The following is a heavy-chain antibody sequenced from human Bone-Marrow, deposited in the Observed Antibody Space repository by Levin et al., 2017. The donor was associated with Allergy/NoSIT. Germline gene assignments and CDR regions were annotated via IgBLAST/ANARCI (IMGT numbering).Heavy chain of an antibody. Sequence: GESLKISCAASGFTFSDHYMDWVRQAPGKGLEWVGQSKNKASSYTTDYAASVKGRFTISRDHSKNSLYLQMDSLKTEDTAVYYCAVWFRGVINYWGQGTLVTVSS. J-gene: IGHJ4*02. V-gene: IGHV3-72*01. CDR3: AVWFRGVINY. CDR2: SKNKASSYTT. D-gene: IGHD3-10*01. CDR1: GFTFSDHY.